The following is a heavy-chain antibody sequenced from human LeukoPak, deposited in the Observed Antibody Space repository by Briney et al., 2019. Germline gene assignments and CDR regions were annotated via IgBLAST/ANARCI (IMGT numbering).Heavy chain of an antibody. CDR2: IRYDGSNK. CDR1: GFTFSSYG. V-gene: IGHV3-30*02. Sequence: GGSLRLSCAASGFTFSSYGMHWVRQTPGKGLEWVAFIRYDGSNKYYADSVKGRFTISRDNSKNTLYLQMNSLRAEDTAVYYCAKAGSNYDFWSGYYYYFDYWGQGTLVTVSS. J-gene: IGHJ4*02. CDR3: AKAGSNYDFWSGYYYYFDY. D-gene: IGHD3-3*01.